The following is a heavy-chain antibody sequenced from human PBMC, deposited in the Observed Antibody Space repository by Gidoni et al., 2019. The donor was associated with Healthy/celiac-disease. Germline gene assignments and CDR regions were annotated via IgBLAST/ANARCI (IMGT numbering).Heavy chain of an antibody. CDR3: ARSRNYYDSSGYYYCDY. J-gene: IGHJ4*02. CDR1: GGTFSSYA. CDR2: IIPIFGTA. D-gene: IGHD3-22*01. Sequence: QVQLVQSGAEVKKPGSSVKVSCKASGGTFSSYAISWVRQAPGQGLEWMGGIIPIFGTANYAQKFQGRVTITADESTSTAYMELSSLRSEDTAVYYCARSRNYYDSSGYYYCDYWGQGTLVTVSS. V-gene: IGHV1-69*01.